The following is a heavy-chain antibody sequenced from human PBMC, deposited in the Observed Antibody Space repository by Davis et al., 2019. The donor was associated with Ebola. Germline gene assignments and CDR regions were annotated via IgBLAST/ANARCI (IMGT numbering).Heavy chain of an antibody. CDR1: GGSFTDHE. V-gene: IGHV4-34*01. CDR2: IDHSGIR. Sequence: MPSETLSLTCAVYGGSFTDHEWNWTRPSPGKGLAWLGEIDHSGIRTYNPSLESRVTISVDTSKNHFSLKLSSVTAADTAVYYWARRTRSAMSTIFHDAFDIWGQGTMVTVSS. D-gene: IGHD5-24*01. CDR3: ARRTRSAMSTIFHDAFDI. J-gene: IGHJ3*02.